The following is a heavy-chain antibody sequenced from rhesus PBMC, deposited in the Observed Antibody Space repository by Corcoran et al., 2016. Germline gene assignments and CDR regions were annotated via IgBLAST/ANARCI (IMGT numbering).Heavy chain of an antibody. J-gene: IGHJ5-1*01. CDR1: GYSISSGFY. CDR2: ITYSGST. D-gene: IGHD3-28*01. Sequence: QVQLQESGPGLVKPSEALSLTCAFSGYSISSGFYWSLLRQPPGQGLEWIGYITYSGSTSNNPSLKSRVTISRDTSKNQFSLKLSSVTAADTAVYYCARDAYYYGSGFIRFDVWGPGVLVTVSS. CDR3: ARDAYYYGSGFIRFDV. V-gene: IGHV4-122*02.